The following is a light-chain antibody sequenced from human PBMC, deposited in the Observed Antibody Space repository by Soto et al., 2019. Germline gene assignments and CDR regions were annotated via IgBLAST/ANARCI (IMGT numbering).Light chain of an antibody. Sequence: EIVLTQSPCTLSLSPGDRATLSCRASQTISSTYLAWYQQKPGQAPRLLIYAASTRATGIPDRFSGSGSGTDFTLTISRLEPEDFAVYYCQQYGSSPKTFGQGTKVDI. J-gene: IGKJ1*01. CDR1: QTISSTY. CDR3: QQYGSSPKT. V-gene: IGKV3-20*01. CDR2: AAS.